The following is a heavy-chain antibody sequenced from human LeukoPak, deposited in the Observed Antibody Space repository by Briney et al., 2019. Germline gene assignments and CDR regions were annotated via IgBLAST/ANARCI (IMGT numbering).Heavy chain of an antibody. V-gene: IGHV3-23*01. D-gene: IGHD6-13*01. CDR1: GFTFSSYA. Sequence: GGSLRLSCAASGFTFSSYAMSWVRQAPGKGLEWVSAISGSGGSTYYADSVKGRFTISRDNSKNTLYLQMNSLRAEDTAVYYCAKAGYSSSWYGTSGYFDYWGQGTLVTVSS. CDR2: ISGSGGST. J-gene: IGHJ4*02. CDR3: AKAGYSSSWYGTSGYFDY.